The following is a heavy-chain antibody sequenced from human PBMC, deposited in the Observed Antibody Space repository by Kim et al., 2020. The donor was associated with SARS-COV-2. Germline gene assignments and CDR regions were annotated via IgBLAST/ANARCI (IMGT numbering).Heavy chain of an antibody. D-gene: IGHD4-17*01. Sequence: ADSVKGRFTISRDNAKNSLYLQMNSLRAEDTALYYCAKEIRDMTTRAFDIWGQGTMVTVSS. CDR3: AKEIRDMTTRAFDI. V-gene: IGHV3-9*01. J-gene: IGHJ3*02.